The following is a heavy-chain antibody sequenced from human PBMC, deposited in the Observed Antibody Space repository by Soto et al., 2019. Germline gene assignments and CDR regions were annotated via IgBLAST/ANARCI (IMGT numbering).Heavy chain of an antibody. CDR2: IIPIFGAA. CDR1: GGTFSSYA. D-gene: IGHD3-22*01. CDR3: ARRPYYYDSSAYWFDP. V-gene: IGHV1-69*13. J-gene: IGHJ5*02. Sequence: SMKVSCKASGGTFSSYAISWVRQAPGQGLEWMGGIIPIFGAANYAQKFQGRVTITADESTTTAYMELSSLRSEDTAVYYCARRPYYYDSSAYWFDPWGQGTLVTVSS.